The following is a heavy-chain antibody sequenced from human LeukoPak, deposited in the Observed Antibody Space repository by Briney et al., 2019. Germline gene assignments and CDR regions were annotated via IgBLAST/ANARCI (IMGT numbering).Heavy chain of an antibody. D-gene: IGHD3-10*01. V-gene: IGHV3-48*01. Sequence: GGSLRLSCVVSGFTLSSHNINWVRQAPGKGLEWVSHISSSGSVTYYGDSVKGRITISRDNAKNSVSLYMNSLRAEDSAVYYCARPGITAFDIWGQGTMVTVSS. J-gene: IGHJ3*02. CDR2: ISSSGSVT. CDR3: ARPGITAFDI. CDR1: GFTLSSHN.